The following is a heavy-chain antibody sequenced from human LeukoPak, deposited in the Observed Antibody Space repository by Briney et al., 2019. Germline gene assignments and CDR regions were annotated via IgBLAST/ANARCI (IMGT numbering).Heavy chain of an antibody. J-gene: IGHJ4*02. CDR3: ARQSGSSSGLDY. D-gene: IGHD6-6*01. V-gene: IGHV4-39*01. Sequence: SETLSLTCTVSGGSISSSXXXXXWIRQPPGKXLEWIGSIYYSGSTYYNPSLKSRVTISVDTSKNQFSLKLSSVTAADTAVYYCARQSGSSSGLDYWGQGTLVTVSS. CDR1: GGSISSSXXX. CDR2: IYYSGST.